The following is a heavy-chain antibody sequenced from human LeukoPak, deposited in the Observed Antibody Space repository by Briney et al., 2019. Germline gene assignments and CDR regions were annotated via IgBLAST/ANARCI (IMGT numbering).Heavy chain of an antibody. CDR1: GFTVSSNY. Sequence: GGSLRLSCAASGFTVSSNYMSWVRQAPGKGLEWVSVIYSGGSTYYADSVKGRFTISRDNSKNTLYLQMNSLRAEDTAVYYCARRLGYCSGGSCYYSDYWGQGTLVTVSS. V-gene: IGHV3-53*01. CDR3: ARRLGYCSGGSCYYSDY. J-gene: IGHJ4*02. D-gene: IGHD2-15*01. CDR2: IYSGGST.